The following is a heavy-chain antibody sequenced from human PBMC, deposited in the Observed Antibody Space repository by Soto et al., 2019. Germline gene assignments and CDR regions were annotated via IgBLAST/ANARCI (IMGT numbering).Heavy chain of an antibody. J-gene: IGHJ6*02. CDR2: IKSKTDGGTT. CDR1: GFTFSNAW. V-gene: IGHV3-15*07. D-gene: IGHD2-15*01. Sequence: GGSLRLSCAASGFTFSNAWMNWVRQAPGKGLEWVGRIKSKTDGGTTDYAAPVKGRFTISRDDSKNTLYLQMNSLKTEDTAVYYCSVAADYYYYGMDVCGQRTTVTVSS. CDR3: SVAADYYYYGMDV.